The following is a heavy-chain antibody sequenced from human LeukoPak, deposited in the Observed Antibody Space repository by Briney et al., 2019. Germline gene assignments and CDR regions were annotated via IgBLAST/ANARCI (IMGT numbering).Heavy chain of an antibody. D-gene: IGHD6-19*01. CDR3: AKDGGIPLAGISGD. J-gene: IGHJ4*02. Sequence: TGGSLRLSCAASGFTFSSYAMSWARQAPGKGLEWVSAISGSGGTAYYADSVKGRFTISRDNPKNTLYLQMNSLRAEDTAVYYCAKDGGIPLAGISGDWGQGTLVTVSS. CDR2: ISGSGGTA. CDR1: GFTFSSYA. V-gene: IGHV3-23*01.